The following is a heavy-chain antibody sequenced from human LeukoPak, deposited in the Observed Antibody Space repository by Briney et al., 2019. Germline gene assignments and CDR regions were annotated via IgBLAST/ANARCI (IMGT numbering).Heavy chain of an antibody. D-gene: IGHD3-10*01. V-gene: IGHV3-33*01. CDR3: ARYGGSGIDY. CDR2: IWYDGSKK. Sequence: GGSLRLSCAASGFSLTTYGTHWLRQAPGKGLEWVAVIWYDGSKKFYGDSVKGRFTVSRDTSENTMYLQMNTLRAEDTAVYYCARYGGSGIDYWGQGTLVTVYS. CDR1: GFSLTTYG. J-gene: IGHJ4*02.